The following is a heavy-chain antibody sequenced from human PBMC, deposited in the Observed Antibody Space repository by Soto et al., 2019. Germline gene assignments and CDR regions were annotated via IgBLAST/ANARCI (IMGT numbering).Heavy chain of an antibody. V-gene: IGHV3-15*01. CDR3: TTDRLGRYAFDI. J-gene: IGHJ3*02. CDR2: IKSKTDGGTT. CDR1: GFTFSNAW. Sequence: GGSLRLSCAASGFTFSNAWMSWVRQAPGKGLEWVGRIKSKTDGGTTDYDAPVKGRFTSSRDYSKNTLYLQMNSLKTEDTAVYYCTTDRLGRYAFDIWGQGTMVTVSS. D-gene: IGHD7-27*01.